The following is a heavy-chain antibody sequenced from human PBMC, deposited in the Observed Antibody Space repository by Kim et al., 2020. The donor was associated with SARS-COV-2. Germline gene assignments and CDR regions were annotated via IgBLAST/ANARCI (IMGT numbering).Heavy chain of an antibody. J-gene: IGHJ6*02. Sequence: ASVKVSCKASGYTFTSYGISWVRQAPGQGLEWMGWISAYNGNTNYAQKLQGRVTMTTDTSTSTAYMELRSLRSDDTAVYYCARVGLASDIVVVPAAIRGDYYYYGMDVWGQGTTVTVSS. V-gene: IGHV1-18*04. CDR1: GYTFTSYG. D-gene: IGHD2-2*02. CDR3: ARVGLASDIVVVPAAIRGDYYYYGMDV. CDR2: ISAYNGNT.